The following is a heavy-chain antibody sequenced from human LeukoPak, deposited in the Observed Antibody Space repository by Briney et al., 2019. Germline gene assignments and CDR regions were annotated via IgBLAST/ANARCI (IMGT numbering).Heavy chain of an antibody. CDR3: ARTIGSKNAFDI. J-gene: IGHJ3*02. CDR2: INSDGSST. Sequence: GGSLRLSCAASRFTFNSYWMHWVRQAPGKGLVWVSRINSDGSSTTYADSVKGRFTISRDNAKNTLYLQMNSLRAEDTAVYYCARTIGSKNAFDIWGQGTMVTVSS. V-gene: IGHV3-74*01. D-gene: IGHD1-26*01. CDR1: RFTFNSYW.